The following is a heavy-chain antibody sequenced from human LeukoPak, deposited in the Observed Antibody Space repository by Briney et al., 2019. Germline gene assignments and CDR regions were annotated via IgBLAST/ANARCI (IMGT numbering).Heavy chain of an antibody. D-gene: IGHD2-21*02. J-gene: IGHJ4*01. CDR2: IFADGSTT. V-gene: IGHV3-74*01. CDR3: ARELPREVTLDY. Sequence: GGSLRLSCVASEFNFFSYGLQWVRQAPGKGLVWVSRIFADGSTTSYADSVKGRFTISRDNAKNTLYLQMNSLRAEDTAVYYCARELPREVTLDYWGQGTLVTVSP. CDR1: EFNFFSYG.